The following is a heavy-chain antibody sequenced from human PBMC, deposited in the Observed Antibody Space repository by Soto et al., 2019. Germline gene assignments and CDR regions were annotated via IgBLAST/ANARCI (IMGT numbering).Heavy chain of an antibody. V-gene: IGHV1-18*01. CDR3: ARASIVVVPAAPRSYYYMDV. Sequence: QVQLVQSGAEVKKPGASVKVSCKASGYTFTSYGISWVRQAPEQGLEWMGWISAYNGNTNYAQKLQGRVTMTTDTSTSTAYMELRSLRSDDTAVYYCARASIVVVPAAPRSYYYMDVWGKGTTVTVSS. CDR1: GYTFTSYG. CDR2: ISAYNGNT. D-gene: IGHD2-2*01. J-gene: IGHJ6*03.